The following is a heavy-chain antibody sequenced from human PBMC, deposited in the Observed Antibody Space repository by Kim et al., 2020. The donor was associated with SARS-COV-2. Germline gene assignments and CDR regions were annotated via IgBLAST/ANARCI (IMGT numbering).Heavy chain of an antibody. J-gene: IGHJ2*01. Sequence: AESVKGRFTISRDNSKNTLYLQMNSLRAEDTAVYYCAKDSSSSSDWYFDLWGRGTLVTVSS. CDR3: AKDSSSSSDWYFDL. V-gene: IGHV3-23*01. D-gene: IGHD6-13*01.